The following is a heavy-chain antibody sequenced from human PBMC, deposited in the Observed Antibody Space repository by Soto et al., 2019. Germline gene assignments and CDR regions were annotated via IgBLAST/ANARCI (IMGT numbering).Heavy chain of an antibody. Sequence: GGSLRLSCAASGFTFSSYSMNWVRQAPGKGLEWVSSISSSSSYIYYADSVKGRFTIPRDNAKNSLYLQMNSLRAEDTAVYYCARGDGYCSSTSCYYYYYYGMDVWGQGTTVTVSS. CDR1: GFTFSSYS. CDR3: ARGDGYCSSTSCYYYYYYGMDV. J-gene: IGHJ6*02. CDR2: ISSSSSYI. D-gene: IGHD2-2*03. V-gene: IGHV3-21*01.